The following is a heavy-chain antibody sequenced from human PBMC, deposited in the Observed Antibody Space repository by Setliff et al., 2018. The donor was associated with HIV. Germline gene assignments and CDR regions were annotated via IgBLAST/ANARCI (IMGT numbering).Heavy chain of an antibody. CDR3: AREQGFRADFDY. D-gene: IGHD3-10*01. Sequence: PGGSLRLSCAASRFDFNNYWMCWVRQAPGKGLEWVGFIRSKTYSAATTYAASVKGRFSISRDDSKSIAYLQMNSLKTEDTAVYYCAREQGFRADFDYWGQGTLVTVSS. J-gene: IGHJ4*02. CDR1: RFDFNNYW. CDR2: IRSKTYSAAT. V-gene: IGHV3-49*04.